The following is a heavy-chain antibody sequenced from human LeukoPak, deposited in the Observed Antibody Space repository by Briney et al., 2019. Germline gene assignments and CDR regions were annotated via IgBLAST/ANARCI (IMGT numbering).Heavy chain of an antibody. CDR3: ARDPHYGSGSYGYFDY. V-gene: IGHV3-7*01. CDR2: IKQDGSEK. D-gene: IGHD3-10*01. Sequence: GGSLRLSCAASGSTFSSYWMSWVRQAPGKGLEWVANIKQDGSEKYYVDSVKGRFTISRDNAKNSLYLQMNSLRAEDTAVYYCARDPHYGSGSYGYFDYWGQGTLVTVSS. CDR1: GSTFSSYW. J-gene: IGHJ4*02.